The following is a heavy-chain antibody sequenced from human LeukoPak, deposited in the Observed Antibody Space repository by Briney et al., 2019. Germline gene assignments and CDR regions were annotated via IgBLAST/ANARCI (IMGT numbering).Heavy chain of an antibody. CDR3: ARDSGEVPDY. V-gene: IGHV1-2*02. D-gene: IGHD3-10*01. J-gene: IGHJ4*02. CDR1: GYTFTNNF. Sequence: ASVKVSCKASGYTFTNNFMHWVRQAPGQGLEWMGWINPNSGGTNYAQKFQGRVTMTRDTSISTAYMELSRLRSDDTAVYYCARDSGEVPDYWGQGTLVTVSS. CDR2: INPNSGGT.